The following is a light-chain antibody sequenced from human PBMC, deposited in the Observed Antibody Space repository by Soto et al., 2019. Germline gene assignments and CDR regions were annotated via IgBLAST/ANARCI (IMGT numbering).Light chain of an antibody. V-gene: IGKV1-5*03. CDR1: QSINSW. CDR2: KAS. Sequence: DIQMTQSPSTVSASVGDRVTITCRASQSINSWLAWYQQKPGKAPKLLIYKASSLESGVQSRFSGSGSGTEFTLTISSLQPDDFATYYCQQYHTYPCTFGQGTKVEI. J-gene: IGKJ1*01. CDR3: QQYHTYPCT.